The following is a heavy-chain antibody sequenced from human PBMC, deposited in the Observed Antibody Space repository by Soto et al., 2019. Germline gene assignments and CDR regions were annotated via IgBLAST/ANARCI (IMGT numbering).Heavy chain of an antibody. V-gene: IGHV3-23*01. J-gene: IGHJ4*02. CDR1: GCTYSTYT. Sequence: AALRLSCAASGCTYSTYTMHWVRQAPGKGLQCVSFIRGSDGTTYDADSVRGRFAISRDNSRNTLYLQMNSLRADDTALYYCAKGEWLDFWGRGTLVTVSS. CDR2: IRGSDGTT. D-gene: IGHD3-3*01. CDR3: AKGEWLDF.